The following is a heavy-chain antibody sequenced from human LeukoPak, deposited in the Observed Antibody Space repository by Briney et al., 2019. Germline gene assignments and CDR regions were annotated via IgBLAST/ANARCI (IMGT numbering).Heavy chain of an antibody. CDR2: TSYDGSSK. J-gene: IGHJ5*02. D-gene: IGHD3-22*01. V-gene: IGHV3-30*04. CDR1: GFTFSSSA. CDR3: ARGLDAFDSSGYYSYADL. Sequence: GGSLRLSCAASGFTFSSSALHWVRQAAGKGLEWVAVTSYDGSSKFYADSVKGRFTISRDSSNNTLWLQMNNVRTEDTAMYFCARGLDAFDSSGYYSYADLWGQGTLVTVSS.